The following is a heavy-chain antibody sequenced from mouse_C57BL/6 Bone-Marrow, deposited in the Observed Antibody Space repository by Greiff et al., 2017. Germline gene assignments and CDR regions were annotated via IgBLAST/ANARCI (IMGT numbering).Heavy chain of an antibody. Sequence: VQLKQSGPELVKPGASVKISCKASGYSFTDYNMDWVKQSNGKSLEWIGVINPNYGTTSYNQKLKSKATLTVDQSSSTAYMQLNSLTSEDSAVYYCARSPTTVVNFDYWGQGTTLTVSS. CDR2: INPNYGTT. D-gene: IGHD1-1*01. J-gene: IGHJ2*01. CDR1: GYSFTDYN. CDR3: ARSPTTVVNFDY. V-gene: IGHV1-39*01.